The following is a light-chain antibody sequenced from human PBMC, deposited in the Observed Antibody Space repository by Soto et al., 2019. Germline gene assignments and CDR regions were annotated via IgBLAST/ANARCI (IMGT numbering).Light chain of an antibody. CDR1: QSVSSD. V-gene: IGKV3-15*01. J-gene: IGKJ1*01. Sequence: EIVMTQSQATLYLSPGERATLSCRASQSVSSDLAWYQQLPGQAPRLLIFGASTRATGIPARFSGSGSGTEFTLTISSLQSEDFAVYYCLHYNKWPRWTFGQGTKVDIK. CDR2: GAS. CDR3: LHYNKWPRWT.